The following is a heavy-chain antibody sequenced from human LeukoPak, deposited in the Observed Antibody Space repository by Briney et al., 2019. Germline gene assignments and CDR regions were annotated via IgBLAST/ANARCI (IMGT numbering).Heavy chain of an antibody. CDR3: ARGRFGVVILSYYFDY. CDR2: IIPIFGTT. CDR1: GGTFSSYA. D-gene: IGHD3-3*01. Sequence: SVKVSSKASGGTFSSYAISWVRQAPGQGLEWMGGIIPIFGTTNYEQKFQGRVTISADEFTSTADMELSSLRSEDTAVYYCARGRFGVVILSYYFDYWGQGTLVTVSS. J-gene: IGHJ4*02. V-gene: IGHV1-69*01.